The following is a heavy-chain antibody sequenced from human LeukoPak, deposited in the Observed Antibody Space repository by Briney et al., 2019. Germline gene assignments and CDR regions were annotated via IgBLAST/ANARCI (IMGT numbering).Heavy chain of an antibody. Sequence: SGTLSLTCAVSGGSISSSNWWSWVRQPPGKGLEWIGEIYHSGSTNYNPSLKSRVTISVDKSKNQFSLKLSSVTAADTAVYYCARYRGNSNGGFDPWGQGTLVTVSS. CDR1: GGSISSSNW. CDR3: ARYRGNSNGGFDP. J-gene: IGHJ5*02. D-gene: IGHD4-23*01. CDR2: IYHSGST. V-gene: IGHV4-4*02.